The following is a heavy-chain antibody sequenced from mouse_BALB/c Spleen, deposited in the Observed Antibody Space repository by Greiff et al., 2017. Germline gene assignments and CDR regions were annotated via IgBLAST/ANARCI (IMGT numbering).Heavy chain of an antibody. J-gene: IGHJ4*01. CDR1: GFTFSDYY. V-gene: IGHV5-4*02. CDR2: ISDGGSYT. Sequence: EVMLVESGGGLVKPGGSLKLSCAASGFTFSDYYMYWVRQTPEKRLEWVATISDGGSYTYYPDSVKGRFTISRDNAKNNLYLQMSSLKSEDTAMYYCARDGGLPYYYAMDYWGQGTSVTVSS. CDR3: ARDGGLPYYYAMDY. D-gene: IGHD3-1*01.